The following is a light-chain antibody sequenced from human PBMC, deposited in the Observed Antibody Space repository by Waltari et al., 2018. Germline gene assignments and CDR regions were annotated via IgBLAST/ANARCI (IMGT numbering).Light chain of an antibody. CDR3: MQAKQLPLT. CDR1: QSLEHSGGNIY. J-gene: IGKJ4*01. CDR2: KIS. Sequence: DIVLTQTPLSPPVPLGQPPSISCLSSQSLEHSGGNIYFSWLHQRPGQPPRLLIYKISNPLCGVPDRFSGSGAGTEFTLKISRVETEDVGVYFCMQAKQLPLTFGGGTKVEIK. V-gene: IGKV2-24*01.